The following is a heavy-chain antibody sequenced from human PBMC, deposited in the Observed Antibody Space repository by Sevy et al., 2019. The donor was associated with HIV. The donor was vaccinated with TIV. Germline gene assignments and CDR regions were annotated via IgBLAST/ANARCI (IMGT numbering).Heavy chain of an antibody. CDR2: ISYDGSNK. CDR3: AREGYSGYDFVYPAEERVNAFDI. V-gene: IGHV3-30-3*01. J-gene: IGHJ3*02. CDR1: GFTFSSYA. Sequence: GGSLRLSCAASGFTFSSYAMHWVRQAPGKGLEWVAVISYDGSNKYYADSLKGRFTISRDNSKNTLYLQMNSLRAEDTAVYYCAREGYSGYDFVYPAEERVNAFDIWGQGTMVTVSS. D-gene: IGHD5-12*01.